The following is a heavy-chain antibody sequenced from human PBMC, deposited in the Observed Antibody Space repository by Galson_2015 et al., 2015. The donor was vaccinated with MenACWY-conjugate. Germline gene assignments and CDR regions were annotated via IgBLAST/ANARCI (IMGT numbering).Heavy chain of an antibody. V-gene: IGHV3-48*03. CDR3: ARVGTWIHQYFYYMDV. CDR1: GFTFTGYD. D-gene: IGHD5-18*01. J-gene: IGHJ6*03. CDR2: ISKSGSPI. Sequence: SLRLSCAASGFTFTGYDFNWVRQAPGKGLEWLSYISKSGSPIYYADSVKGRFPISRDNMKQSLFLEMNSLRAGDTGVYYCARVGTWIHQYFYYMDVWGKGTTVTVSS.